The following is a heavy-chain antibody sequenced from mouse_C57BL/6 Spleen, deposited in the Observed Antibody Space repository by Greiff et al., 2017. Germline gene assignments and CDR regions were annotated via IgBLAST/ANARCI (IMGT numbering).Heavy chain of an antibody. CDR3: ATTVVAPYDYAMDY. V-gene: IGHV1-39*01. D-gene: IGHD1-1*01. J-gene: IGHJ4*01. CDR2: INPNYGTT. Sequence: LQQSGPELVKPGASVKISCKASGYSFTDYNMNWVKQSNGKSLEWIGVINPNYGTTSYNQKFKGKATLTVDQSSSTAYMQLNSLTSEDSAVYYCATTVVAPYDYAMDYWGQGTSVTVSS. CDR1: GYSFTDYN.